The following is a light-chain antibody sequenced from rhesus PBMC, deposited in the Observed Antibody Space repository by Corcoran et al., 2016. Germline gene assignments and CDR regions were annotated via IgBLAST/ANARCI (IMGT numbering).Light chain of an antibody. CDR1: ENINNY. CDR2: EAF. Sequence: DIQMTQSPSSLSASVGDRVTITCRASENINNYSNWYQQKPGNAPELLIFEAFSLQGGVPSRFTGRGSGTEDTLNISSLQPEDVGTYYCQNGYSIPLTFGGGTKVDLK. V-gene: IGKV1-74*01. CDR3: QNGYSIPLT. J-gene: IGKJ4*01.